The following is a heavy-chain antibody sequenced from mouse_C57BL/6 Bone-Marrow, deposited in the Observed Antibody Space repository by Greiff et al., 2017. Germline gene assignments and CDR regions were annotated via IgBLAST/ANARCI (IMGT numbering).Heavy chain of an antibody. J-gene: IGHJ2*01. D-gene: IGHD3-1*01. CDR1: GFTFSSYT. V-gene: IGHV5-9*01. CDR3: ARHRGYRFDY. Sequence: EVKLVESGGGLVKPGGSLKLSCAASGFTFSSYTMSWVRQTPEKRLEWVATISGGGGNPYYPDSVKGRFTISRDNAKNTLYLQMSSLRSEDTALYYCARHRGYRFDYWGQGTTLTVSS. CDR2: ISGGGGNP.